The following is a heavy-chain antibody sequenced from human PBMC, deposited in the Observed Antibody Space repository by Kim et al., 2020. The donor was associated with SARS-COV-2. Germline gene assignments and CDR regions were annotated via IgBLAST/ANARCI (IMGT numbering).Heavy chain of an antibody. V-gene: IGHV3-33*01. CDR3: ARARQGDGYNYLDY. D-gene: IGHD5-12*01. Sequence: GGSLRLSCAASGFTFSSYGMHWVRQAPGKGLESVAVIWYDGSKKFYADSAKGRFTISRDNSKNTLSLQMNSLRPEDTAVYYCARARQGDGYNYLDYWGQG. CDR2: IWYDGSKK. J-gene: IGHJ4*02. CDR1: GFTFSSYG.